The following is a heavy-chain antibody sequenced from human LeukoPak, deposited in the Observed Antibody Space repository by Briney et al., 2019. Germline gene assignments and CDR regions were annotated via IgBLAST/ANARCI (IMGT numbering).Heavy chain of an antibody. Sequence: SETLSLTCTVSGGSISSGSYYWSWIRQPAGKGLEWIGRIYTSGSTNYNPSLKSRVTISVDTSKNQFSLRLNSMTAADTAVYYCARQQLGIVVIDYWGQGTLVTVSS. D-gene: IGHD2-2*01. CDR1: GGSISSGSYY. V-gene: IGHV4-61*02. CDR3: ARQQLGIVVIDY. CDR2: IYTSGST. J-gene: IGHJ4*02.